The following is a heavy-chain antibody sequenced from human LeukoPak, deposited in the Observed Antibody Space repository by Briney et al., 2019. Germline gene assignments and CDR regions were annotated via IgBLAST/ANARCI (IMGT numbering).Heavy chain of an antibody. Sequence: PSETLSLTCTVSGDSISNYYWHWIRQPPGKGLEWIGYMYSGSTNYKPSLKSRVTISVDSSKNQVSLKLSSVTAADTAVYYCARGLSSQWLPLDHWGQGTLDTVSS. CDR3: ARGLSSQWLPLDH. V-gene: IGHV4-59*01. D-gene: IGHD6-19*01. CDR2: MYSGST. CDR1: GDSISNYY. J-gene: IGHJ4*02.